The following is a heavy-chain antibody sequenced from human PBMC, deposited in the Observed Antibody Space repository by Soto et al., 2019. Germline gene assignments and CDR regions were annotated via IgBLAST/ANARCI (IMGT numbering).Heavy chain of an antibody. D-gene: IGHD2-2*01. CDR1: GGTFSSYA. CDR2: IIPIFGTA. Sequence: QVQLVQSGAEVKKPGSSVKVSCKASGGTFSSYAISWVRQAPGQGLEWMGGIIPIFGTANYAQKFQGRVTITADESMSTAYMELSSVRSEDTAVYYCASLRWGPTRGYCSSTSCYARGEYYYYYGMDVWGQGTTVTVSS. CDR3: ASLRWGPTRGYCSSTSCYARGEYYYYYGMDV. V-gene: IGHV1-69*01. J-gene: IGHJ6*02.